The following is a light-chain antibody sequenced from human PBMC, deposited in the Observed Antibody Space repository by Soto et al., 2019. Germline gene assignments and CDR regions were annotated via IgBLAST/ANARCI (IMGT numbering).Light chain of an antibody. J-gene: IGLJ1*01. CDR1: SGSIASNY. V-gene: IGLV6-57*04. Sequence: NFMLTQPHSVSESPGKTVTISCTRSSGSIASNYVQWSQQRPGSAPTTVIYEDNQRPSGVPDRFSASIDSSSNSASLIISGLKTEDEADYYCQSYDSFNYVFGTGTKVTVL. CDR2: EDN. CDR3: QSYDSFNYV.